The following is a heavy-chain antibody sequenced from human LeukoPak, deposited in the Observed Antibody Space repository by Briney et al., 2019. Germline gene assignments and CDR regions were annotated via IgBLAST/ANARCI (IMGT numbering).Heavy chain of an antibody. CDR1: GYTFTSYY. J-gene: IGHJ5*02. D-gene: IGHD2-2*01. Sequence: GASVKVSCKASGYTFTSYYIRWVRQAAGQGLEWMGIINPSGDGDSTSYAQKFQGRVIMTRDMSTNTVYMELSSLRAEDTAVYYCARGVCSGTSRYWGHNWFDPWGQGTLVTVSS. CDR3: ARGVCSGTSRYWGHNWFDP. V-gene: IGHV1-46*01. CDR2: INPSGDGDST.